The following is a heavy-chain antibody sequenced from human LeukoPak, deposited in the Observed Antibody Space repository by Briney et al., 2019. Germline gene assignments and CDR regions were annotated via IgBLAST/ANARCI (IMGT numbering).Heavy chain of an antibody. V-gene: IGHV3-20*04. CDR2: INWNGGST. CDR1: GFTFDDYG. CDR3: ARDRVSGSGSIDY. J-gene: IGHJ4*02. Sequence: GGSLRLSCAASGFTFDDYGMSWVRQAPGKGLEWVSGINWNGGSTGYADSVKGRFTISRDNAKNSLYLQMSSLRVEDTAVYYCARDRVSGSGSIDYWGQGTLVTVSS. D-gene: IGHD3-10*01.